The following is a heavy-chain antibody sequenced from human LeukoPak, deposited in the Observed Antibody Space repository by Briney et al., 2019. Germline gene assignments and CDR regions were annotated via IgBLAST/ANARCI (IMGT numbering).Heavy chain of an antibody. Sequence: GASVKVSCKVSGYTLTELSMHWVRQAPGKELEWMGGFDPEDGETIYAQKFQGRVTMTEDTSTDTAYMELSSLRSEDTAVYYCATTWIFGVVEPYYYYGMDVWGQGTTVTVSS. CDR3: ATTWIFGVVEPYYYYGMDV. CDR1: GYTLTELS. J-gene: IGHJ6*02. D-gene: IGHD3-3*01. CDR2: FDPEDGET. V-gene: IGHV1-24*01.